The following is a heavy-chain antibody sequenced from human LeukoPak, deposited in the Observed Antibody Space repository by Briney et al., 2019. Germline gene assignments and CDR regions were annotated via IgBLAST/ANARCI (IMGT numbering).Heavy chain of an antibody. CDR3: ARDTRGIFDY. CDR1: GFTFSWFW. V-gene: IGHV3-7*01. Sequence: GGSLRLSCAASGFTFSWFWMSWVRQAPGKGLEWVANIKQDGSEIHYVDSVRGRFTISRDNAKNSLYLQMNSLRVEDTAVYYCARDTRGIFDYWGQGTLVTVSS. D-gene: IGHD3-10*01. J-gene: IGHJ4*02. CDR2: IKQDGSEI.